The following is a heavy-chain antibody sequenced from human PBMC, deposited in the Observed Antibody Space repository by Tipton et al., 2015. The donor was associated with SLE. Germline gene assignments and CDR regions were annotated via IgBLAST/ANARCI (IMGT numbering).Heavy chain of an antibody. CDR3: ARDRAYYYDSSGYYLYGMDV. Sequence: SLRLSCAASGFTFSNYWMNWVRQAPGKGLEWVSYISSGGGSIYYADSVKGRFTISRDNAKNSLYLQMNSLRVEDTAVYYCARDRAYYYDSSGYYLYGMDVWGQGTTVTVSS. CDR1: GFTFSNYW. V-gene: IGHV3-48*03. D-gene: IGHD3-22*01. J-gene: IGHJ6*02. CDR2: ISSGGGSI.